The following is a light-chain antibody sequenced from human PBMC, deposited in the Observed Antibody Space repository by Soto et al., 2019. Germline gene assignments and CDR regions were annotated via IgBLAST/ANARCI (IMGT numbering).Light chain of an antibody. CDR2: DAS. CDR1: QSVSTY. Sequence: EIVLTQSPATLSLSPGERATLSCRASQSVSTYLAWYQQKPGQAPRLLIYDASSRATGIPARFSGSGSGTEFTLTISSLEPEDFAVYYCQKRSNWPVTFGRGTRVEIK. CDR3: QKRSNWPVT. J-gene: IGKJ1*01. V-gene: IGKV3-11*01.